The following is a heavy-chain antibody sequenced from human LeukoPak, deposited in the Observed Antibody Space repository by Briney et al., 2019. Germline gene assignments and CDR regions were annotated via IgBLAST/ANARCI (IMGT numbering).Heavy chain of an antibody. J-gene: IGHJ4*02. CDR2: IYYSGST. CDR1: GGSISSSSYY. D-gene: IGHD1-26*01. Sequence: SETLSLTCTVSGGSISSSSYYWGWIRQPPGKGLEWIGTIYYSGSTYYNPSLTSRVTISVDTSKNQFSLKLSSVTAADTAVYYCARAYSGSVDYWGQGTLVTVSS. CDR3: ARAYSGSVDY. V-gene: IGHV4-39*01.